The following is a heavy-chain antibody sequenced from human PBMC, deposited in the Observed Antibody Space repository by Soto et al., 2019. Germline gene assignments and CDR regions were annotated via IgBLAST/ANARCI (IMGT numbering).Heavy chain of an antibody. Sequence: GGSLRLSCRASGFTFGNYAMALVRQTPGKGLEWVSGISASGGRTYYADSAKGRFTISRDNSNNTLYLQMSSLRAEDTAVYFCARIPVDTYMTYWFDPWGQGTLVTAPQ. CDR1: GFTFGNYA. J-gene: IGHJ5*01. D-gene: IGHD5-18*01. CDR3: ARIPVDTYMTYWFDP. CDR2: ISASGGRT. V-gene: IGHV3-23*01.